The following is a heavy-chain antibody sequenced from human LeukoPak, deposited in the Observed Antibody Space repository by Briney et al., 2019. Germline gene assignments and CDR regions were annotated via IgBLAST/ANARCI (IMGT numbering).Heavy chain of an antibody. CDR1: GFTFSDYA. Sequence: PGGSLRLSCAASGFTFSDYAMHWVRQAPGKGLEWVAVISKDGSDKYYPGSVRGRFTISRDNSKNTIYLQMDSLRAEDTAIYYCAKFRADSSGWPFDYWGQGTLVTVSS. D-gene: IGHD6-19*01. CDR2: ISKDGSDK. V-gene: IGHV3-30-3*02. J-gene: IGHJ4*02. CDR3: AKFRADSSGWPFDY.